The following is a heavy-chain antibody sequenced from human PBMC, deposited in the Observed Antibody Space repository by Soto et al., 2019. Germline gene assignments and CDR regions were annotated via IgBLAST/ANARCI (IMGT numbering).Heavy chain of an antibody. CDR3: VRSRQMESGNDYGLDV. J-gene: IGHJ6*02. D-gene: IGHD1-1*01. CDR2: YHSGGST. Sequence: QVRLRESGSGLVKPSQSLSLTCPASGVSLKTADTWGGWIRQSQGKGLGFIGYYHSGGSTYYDASFRSRVIISADTSNSQFSLKLSSVTVADTAVYFCVRSRQMESGNDYGLDVWGQGTTVTVSS. CDR1: GVSLKTADTW. V-gene: IGHV4-30-4*01.